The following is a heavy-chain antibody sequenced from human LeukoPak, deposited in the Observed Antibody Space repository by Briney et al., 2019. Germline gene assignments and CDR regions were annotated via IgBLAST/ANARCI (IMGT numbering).Heavy chain of an antibody. D-gene: IGHD3-3*02. J-gene: IGHJ4*02. CDR3: ARVSIFGVVIPPDY. CDR1: GFTFSSYA. CDR2: ISSDGNTK. V-gene: IGHV3-30*01. Sequence: PGRSLRLSCAASGFTFSSYAMHWVRQAPGKGLEWVAVISSDGNTKYYGDSVKGRFTISRDNSKNTLYLQMNSLRAEDTAVYYCARVSIFGVVIPPDYWGQGTLVTVSS.